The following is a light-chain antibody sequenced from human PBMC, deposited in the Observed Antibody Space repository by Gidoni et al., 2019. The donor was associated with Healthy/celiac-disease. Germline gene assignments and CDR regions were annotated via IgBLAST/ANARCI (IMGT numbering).Light chain of an antibody. Sequence: QSVLTQPPSVSGSPGQRVTISCTGSSSNIGAGYDVHWYQQLPGTAPKLLIYGNSNRPSGVPDRFSGSKSGTSASLAITGLQAEDEADYYCQSYDRSLSGLVFGGGTKLNVL. J-gene: IGLJ2*01. CDR1: SSNIGAGYD. CDR3: QSYDRSLSGLV. V-gene: IGLV1-40*01. CDR2: GNS.